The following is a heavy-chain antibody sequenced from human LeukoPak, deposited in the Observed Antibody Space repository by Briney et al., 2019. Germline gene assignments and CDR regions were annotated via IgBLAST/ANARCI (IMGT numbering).Heavy chain of an antibody. Sequence: GGSPRLSCAASGFTFSSYWMHWVRQAPGKGLVWVSRINSDGSSTSYADSVKGRFTISRDNAKNTLYLQMNSLRAEDTAVYYCARGGFGSGSYTPYYYYGMDVWGQGTTVTVSS. J-gene: IGHJ6*02. CDR3: ARGGFGSGSYTPYYYYGMDV. CDR2: INSDGSST. CDR1: GFTFSSYW. D-gene: IGHD1-26*01. V-gene: IGHV3-74*01.